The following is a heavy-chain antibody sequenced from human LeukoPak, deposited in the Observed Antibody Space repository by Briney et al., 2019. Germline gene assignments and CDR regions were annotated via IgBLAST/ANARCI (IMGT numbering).Heavy chain of an antibody. CDR2: INPSGGST. V-gene: IGHV1-46*01. Sequence: ASVTVSCKASGYTFTSYYMHWVRQAPGQGLEWMGIINPSGGSTSYAQKFQGRVTMTRDTSTSTVYMELSSLRSEDTAVYYCARVSLPYYDFWSGFDYYGMDVWGQGTTVTVSS. J-gene: IGHJ6*02. D-gene: IGHD3-3*01. CDR1: GYTFTSYY. CDR3: ARVSLPYYDFWSGFDYYGMDV.